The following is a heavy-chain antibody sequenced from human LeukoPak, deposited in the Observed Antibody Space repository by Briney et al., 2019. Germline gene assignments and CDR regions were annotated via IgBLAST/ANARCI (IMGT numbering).Heavy chain of an antibody. D-gene: IGHD3-22*01. CDR3: ARVVNYYYYYYMDV. CDR1: GGSFSGYY. CDR2: INHSGST. V-gene: IGHV4-34*01. J-gene: IGHJ6*03. Sequence: SETLSLTCAVYGGSFSGYYWSWTRQPPGKGLEWIGEINHSGSTNYNPSLKSRVTISVDTSKNQFSLKLSSVTAADTAVYYCARVVNYYYYYYMDVWGKGTRVTVSS.